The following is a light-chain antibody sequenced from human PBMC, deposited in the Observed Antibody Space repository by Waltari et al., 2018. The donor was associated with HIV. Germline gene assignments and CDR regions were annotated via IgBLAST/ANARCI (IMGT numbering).Light chain of an antibody. V-gene: IGLV2-11*01. CDR2: DVN. Sequence: QSALTQPRSVSGSPGQSVTISCTGTSSDVGDYNYVSWYQQHPGKAPKLMIFDVNKRPSGVPDRFSVSKSGNTASLTISGLQAEDEADYYCCSYADKYTWVFGGGTKLTVL. J-gene: IGLJ3*02. CDR1: SSDVGDYNY. CDR3: CSYADKYTWV.